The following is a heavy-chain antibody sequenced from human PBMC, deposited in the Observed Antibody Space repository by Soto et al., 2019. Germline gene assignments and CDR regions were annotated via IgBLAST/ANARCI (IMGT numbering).Heavy chain of an antibody. V-gene: IGHV6-1*01. J-gene: IGHJ5*02. CDR1: GDSVSSNTAS. D-gene: IGHD5-12*01. CDR3: AKGGNLGPKTGYAFDP. CDR2: TYFRSKWYN. Sequence: SQTLSLTCAISGDSVSSNTASRNWIRQSPSRGLEWLGRTYFRSKWYNDYAVSVKSRIIINPDTSNNQFSLQLNSVTPEDTAVYFCAKGGNLGPKTGYAFDPWGQGIMVTVSS.